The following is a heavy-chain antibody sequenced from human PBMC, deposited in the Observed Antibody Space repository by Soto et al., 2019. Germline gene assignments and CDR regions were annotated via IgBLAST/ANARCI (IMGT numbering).Heavy chain of an antibody. J-gene: IGHJ6*03. D-gene: IGHD3-3*01. V-gene: IGHV3-9*01. CDR2: ISWNSGSI. CDR3: AKDHLTIFGVVGGSDYYYYYMDV. CDR1: GFTFDDYA. Sequence: EVQLVESGGGLVQPGRSLRLSCAASGFTFDDYAMHWVRQAPGKGLEWVSGISWNSGSIGYADSVKGRFTISRDNAKNTLYLQMNSLGAEDTALYYCAKDHLTIFGVVGGSDYYYYYMDVWGKGTTVTVSS.